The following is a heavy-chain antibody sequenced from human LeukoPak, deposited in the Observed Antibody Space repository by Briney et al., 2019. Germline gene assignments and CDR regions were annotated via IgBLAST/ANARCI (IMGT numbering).Heavy chain of an antibody. V-gene: IGHV3-23*01. CDR3: AKGHYYGSGSLDY. J-gene: IGHJ4*02. Sequence: EGSLRLSCAASGFTFSSYGMSWVRQAPGKGLEWVSAIGGRDGSTYYADSVKGRFTISRDNSKNTLYVQMNSLRAEDTAVYYCAKGHYYGSGSLDYWGQGTLVTVSS. D-gene: IGHD3-10*01. CDR1: GFTFSSYG. CDR2: IGGRDGST.